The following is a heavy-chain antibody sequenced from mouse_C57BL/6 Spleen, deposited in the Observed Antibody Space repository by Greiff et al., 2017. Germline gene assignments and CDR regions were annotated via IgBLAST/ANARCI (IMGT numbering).Heavy chain of an antibody. CDR3: ARSSYYGSSDGDYAMDY. Sequence: DVKLVESGGGLVQPGGSLSLSCAASGFTFTDYYMSWVRQPPGKALEWLGFIRNKANGYTTEYSASVKGRFTISRDNSQSILYLQMNALRAEDSATDYCARSSYYGSSDGDYAMDYWGQGTSVTVSS. D-gene: IGHD1-1*01. V-gene: IGHV7-3*01. CDR2: IRNKANGYTT. J-gene: IGHJ4*01. CDR1: GFTFTDYY.